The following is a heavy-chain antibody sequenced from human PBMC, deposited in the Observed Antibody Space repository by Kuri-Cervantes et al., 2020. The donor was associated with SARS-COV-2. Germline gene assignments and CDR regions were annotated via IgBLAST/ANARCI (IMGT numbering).Heavy chain of an antibody. J-gene: IGHJ4*02. CDR1: GFTFSIYN. CDR2: ISTTSSDI. D-gene: IGHD6-19*01. Sequence: GESLKISCAASGFTFSIYNMNWVRQAPGKGLEWVSSISTTSSDIYYADSVRGRFTISRDNAKNSLSLQMNSLRAEDTAVYYCVKSITVSGTGFDYWGQGALVTVSS. CDR3: VKSITVSGTGFDY. V-gene: IGHV3-21*01.